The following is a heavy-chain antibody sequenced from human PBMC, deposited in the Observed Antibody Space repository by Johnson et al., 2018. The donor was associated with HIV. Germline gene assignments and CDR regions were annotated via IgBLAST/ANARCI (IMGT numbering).Heavy chain of an antibody. V-gene: IGHV3-30-3*01. CDR1: GFTFSSYA. CDR2: ISYDGSNK. Sequence: VQLVESGGRLVQPGRSLRVSCAASGFTFSSYAMHWVRQAPGKGLEWVAVISYDGSNKYYADSVKGRFTISRDNSKNTLYLQMNSLRAEDTAVYYCARAYSYGALDIWGQGTMV. D-gene: IGHD1-26*01. J-gene: IGHJ3*02. CDR3: ARAYSYGALDI.